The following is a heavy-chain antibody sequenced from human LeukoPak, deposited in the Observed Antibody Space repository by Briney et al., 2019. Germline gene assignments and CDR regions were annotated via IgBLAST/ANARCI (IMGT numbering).Heavy chain of an antibody. D-gene: IGHD5-18*01. V-gene: IGHV4-59*01. CDR1: GGSISSYY. CDR2: IYYSGST. J-gene: IGHJ4*02. CDR3: ARVVYSYGSYYFDY. Sequence: SETLSLTCTVSGGSISSYYWSWIRQPPGKGLEWIGYIYYSGSTNYNPSLKSRVTISVDTSKNQFSLKLSSVTAADTAVYYCARVVYSYGSYYFDYWGQGTQVTVSS.